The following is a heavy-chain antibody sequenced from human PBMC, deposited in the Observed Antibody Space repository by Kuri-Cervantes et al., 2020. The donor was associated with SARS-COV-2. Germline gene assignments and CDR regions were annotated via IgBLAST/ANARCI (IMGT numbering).Heavy chain of an antibody. J-gene: IGHJ4*02. V-gene: IGHV6-1*01. CDR1: GDSVSSNRAP. D-gene: IGHD3-3*01. CDR3: ARASRTILLYY. Sequence: SQTLSLTSAISGDSVSSNRAPWNWIRQSPSRGLEWLGRTYYRYKWYNDYAVSVKSRITINPDTSKNQISLQLNSVTPEDTAVYYCARASRTILLYYWGQGTLVTVSS. CDR2: TYYRYKWYN.